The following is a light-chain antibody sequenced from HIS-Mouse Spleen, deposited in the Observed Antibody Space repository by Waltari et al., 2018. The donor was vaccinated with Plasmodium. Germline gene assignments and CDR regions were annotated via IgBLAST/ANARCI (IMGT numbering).Light chain of an antibody. J-gene: IGLJ3*02. CDR2: KDS. Sequence: SYDLTQPPSVSVSPGQTARITCSGAASPKQYGYCYQKKPGQAPVLVIYKDSERPSGIPERFSGSSSGTTVTLTISGVQAEDEADYYCQSADSSGTPNWVFGGGTKLTVL. V-gene: IGLV3-25*03. CDR3: QSADSSGTPNWV. CDR1: ASPKQY.